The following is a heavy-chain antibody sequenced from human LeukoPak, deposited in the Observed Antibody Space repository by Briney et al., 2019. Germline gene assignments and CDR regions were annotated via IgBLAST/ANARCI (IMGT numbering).Heavy chain of an antibody. J-gene: IGHJ4*02. Sequence: SETLSLTCTVSHYSISSNYYWGWIRQPPGKGLEWIGSIYHSGSTYYNPSLKSRVTISVDTSKNQFSLKLTSVTAADTAVYYCARSSGYMSYWGQGTLVTVSS. CDR3: ARSSGYMSY. D-gene: IGHD3-22*01. V-gene: IGHV4-38-2*02. CDR1: HYSISSNYY. CDR2: IYHSGST.